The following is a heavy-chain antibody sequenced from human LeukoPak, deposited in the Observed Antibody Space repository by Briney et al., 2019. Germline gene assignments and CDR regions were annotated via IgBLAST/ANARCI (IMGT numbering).Heavy chain of an antibody. D-gene: IGHD4-17*01. V-gene: IGHV4-31*03. CDR2: TYYSGST. CDR3: ARTTTVTTWAFDI. CDR1: GGSISSGGYY. J-gene: IGHJ3*02. Sequence: PSQTLSLTCTVSGGSISSGGYYWSWIRQHPGKGLEWIGYTYYSGSTYYNPSLKSRVTISVDTSKNQFSLKLSSVTAADTAVYYCARTTTVTTWAFDIWGQGTMVTVSS.